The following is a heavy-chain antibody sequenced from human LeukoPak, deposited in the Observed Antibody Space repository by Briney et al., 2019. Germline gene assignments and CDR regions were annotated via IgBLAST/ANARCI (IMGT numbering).Heavy chain of an antibody. CDR2: IWYDGNNK. V-gene: IGHV3-33*01. J-gene: IGHJ4*02. D-gene: IGHD1-7*01. Sequence: PWGSLRLSCAASGFTFSSYGMHWVRQAPGKGLEWVTIIWYDGNNKYYADSVKGRFTISRDNSKNTLYLQMNSLRAEDTAVYYCARDDAGTTDYWGQGTLVTVSS. CDR3: ARDDAGTTDY. CDR1: GFTFSSYG.